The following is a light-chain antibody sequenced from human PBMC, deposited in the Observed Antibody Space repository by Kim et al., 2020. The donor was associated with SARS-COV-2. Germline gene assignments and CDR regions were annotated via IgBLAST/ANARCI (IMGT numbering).Light chain of an antibody. Sequence: QSALTQPASVSGSPGQSITISCTGTSSDVGGYDYVSWYQQRPGEAPKVMIYDVSNRPSGVSDRFSGSKSGNTASLTISGLQAEDEADYYCSSYTSSSLYVFGTGTKFTVL. CDR3: SSYTSSSLYV. CDR1: SSDVGGYDY. CDR2: DVS. V-gene: IGLV2-14*01. J-gene: IGLJ1*01.